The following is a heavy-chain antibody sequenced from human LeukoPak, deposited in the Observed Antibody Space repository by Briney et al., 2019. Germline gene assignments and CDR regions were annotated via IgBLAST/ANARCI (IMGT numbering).Heavy chain of an antibody. Sequence: GGSLRLSCAASGFTFSSYGMHWVRQAPGKGLERVAFIRYDGSNKYYADSVKGRFTISRDNSKNTLYLQMNSLRAEDTAVYYCAKDDLAAAGQRGEDWFDPWGQGTLVTVSS. CDR1: GFTFSSYG. V-gene: IGHV3-30*02. CDR2: IRYDGSNK. D-gene: IGHD6-13*01. CDR3: AKDDLAAAGQRGEDWFDP. J-gene: IGHJ5*02.